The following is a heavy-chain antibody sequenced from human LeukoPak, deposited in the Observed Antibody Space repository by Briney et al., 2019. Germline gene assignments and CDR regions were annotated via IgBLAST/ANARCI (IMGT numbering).Heavy chain of an antibody. J-gene: IGHJ6*03. CDR1: GFTFSSYE. Sequence: QLGGSLRLSCAASGFTFSSYEMNWVRQAPGKGLEWVPYISSSGSTIYYADSVKGRFTISRDNAKNSLYLQMNSLRAEDTAVYYCASQTGDYVSRLSGYYYYMDVWGKGTTVTVSS. CDR2: ISSSGSTI. CDR3: ASQTGDYVSRLSGYYYYMDV. V-gene: IGHV3-48*03. D-gene: IGHD4-17*01.